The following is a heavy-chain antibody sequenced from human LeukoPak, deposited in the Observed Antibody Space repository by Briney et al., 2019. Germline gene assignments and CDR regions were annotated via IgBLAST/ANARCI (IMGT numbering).Heavy chain of an antibody. CDR3: AKSNFWSGYYLFDY. V-gene: IGHV3-33*06. CDR2: IWYDGSNK. Sequence: GGSLRLSCAASGFTFSSYGMHWVRQAPGKGLECVAVIWYDGSNKYYADSVKGRFTISRDNSKNTLYLQMNSLRAEDTAVYYCAKSNFWSGYYLFDYWGQGTLVTVSS. J-gene: IGHJ4*02. CDR1: GFTFSSYG. D-gene: IGHD3-3*01.